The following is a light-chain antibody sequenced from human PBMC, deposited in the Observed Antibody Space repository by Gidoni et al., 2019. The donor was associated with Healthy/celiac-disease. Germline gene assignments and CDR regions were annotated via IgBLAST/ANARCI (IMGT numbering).Light chain of an antibody. CDR3: QQYNNWPPTYT. Sequence: EIVMTQSPATLSVSPGERATLSCRASQSVSSNLAWYQQTPGQAPRLLIYGASTRATGIPARFIGSGSGTEFTLTISSLQSEDFAVYSCQQYNNWPPTYTFGQGTKLEIK. CDR2: GAS. CDR1: QSVSSN. J-gene: IGKJ2*01. V-gene: IGKV3-15*01.